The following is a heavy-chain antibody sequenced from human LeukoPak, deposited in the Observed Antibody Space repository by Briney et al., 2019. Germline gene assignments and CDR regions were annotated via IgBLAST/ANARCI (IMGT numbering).Heavy chain of an antibody. CDR2: ISGSGGST. Sequence: PGGALRLSCAASGYTFSSYAMSWVRQAPGKGLEWVSAISGSGGSTYYADSVKGRFTISRDNSKNTLYLQMNSLRAEDTAGYYCAKQRGQWLVIDYWGQGTLVTVSS. D-gene: IGHD6-19*01. CDR3: AKQRGQWLVIDY. CDR1: GYTFSSYA. V-gene: IGHV3-23*01. J-gene: IGHJ4*02.